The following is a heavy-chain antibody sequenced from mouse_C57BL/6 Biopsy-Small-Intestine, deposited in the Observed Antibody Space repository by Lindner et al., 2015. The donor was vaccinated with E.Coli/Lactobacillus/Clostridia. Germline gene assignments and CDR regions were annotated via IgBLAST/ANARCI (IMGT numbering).Heavy chain of an antibody. D-gene: IGHD1-2*01. Sequence: VKVSCKASGYTFTNYAISWVRQAPGQGLQWMGWINTKNGNPTYAQAFTGRFVFSLDISVSTAYLQIRSLKTDDTAVYYCTRGHGVVDTAMVGAYWGQGTLVTVSS. CDR2: INTKNGNP. V-gene: IGHV9-3*02. CDR3: TRGHGVVDTAMVGAY. J-gene: IGHJ4*01. CDR1: GYTFTNYA.